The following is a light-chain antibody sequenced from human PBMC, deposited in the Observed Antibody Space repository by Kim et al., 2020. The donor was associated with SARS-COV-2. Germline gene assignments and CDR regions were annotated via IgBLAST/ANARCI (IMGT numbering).Light chain of an antibody. CDR3: AAWDDSLDGWV. Sequence: GQRVTISCSGDSSNIGSNIVNWYQQFPGTAPKLLIHSTNQRRSGVPDRFSGSGSGTSASLAISGLQSEDEADYYCAAWDDSLDGWVFGGGTQLTVL. J-gene: IGLJ3*02. CDR2: STN. V-gene: IGLV1-44*01. CDR1: SSNIGSNI.